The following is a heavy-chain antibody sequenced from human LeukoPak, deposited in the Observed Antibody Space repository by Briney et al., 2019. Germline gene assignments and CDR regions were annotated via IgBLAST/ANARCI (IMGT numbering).Heavy chain of an antibody. D-gene: IGHD6-13*01. CDR1: GGSISSSSYY. Sequence: SETLSLTCNVAGGSISSSSYYWGWIRQPPGKGLEWIGGVYYTGNTYYNPSLKSRVTISGDTSKNQFSLKLSSVCAADTAVYYCGRHSLGIGFLDPWGQGTLVTVSS. CDR3: GRHSLGIGFLDP. V-gene: IGHV4-39*01. J-gene: IGHJ5*02. CDR2: VYYTGNT.